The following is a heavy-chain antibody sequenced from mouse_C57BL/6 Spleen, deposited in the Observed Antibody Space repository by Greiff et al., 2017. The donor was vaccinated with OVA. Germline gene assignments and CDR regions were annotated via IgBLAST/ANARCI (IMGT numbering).Heavy chain of an antibody. CDR3: HYYGSSYEAWFAY. CDR2: IDPEDGET. CDR1: GFNIQDYY. J-gene: IGHJ3*01. Sequence: VQLKESGAELVKPGASVKLSCTASGFNIQDYYMHWVKQRTEQGLEWIGRIDPEDGETKYAPKFQGKATITADTSSNTAYLQLSSLTSEDTAVYYCHYYGSSYEAWFAYWGQGTLVTVSA. V-gene: IGHV14-2*01. D-gene: IGHD1-1*01.